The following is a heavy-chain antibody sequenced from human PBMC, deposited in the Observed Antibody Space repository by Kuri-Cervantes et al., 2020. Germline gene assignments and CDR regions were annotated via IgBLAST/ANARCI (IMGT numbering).Heavy chain of an antibody. D-gene: IGHD5-18*01. V-gene: IGHV4-30-2*01. Sequence: SETLSLTCAVSGGSISSGGYSWSWIRQPPGKGLEWIGYIYHSGSTYYNPSLKSRVTISVDRSKNQFSLKLSSVTAADTAVYYCARHFAGYSYGEGWFDPWGQGTPVTVSS. CDR3: ARHFAGYSYGEGWFDP. CDR1: GGSISSGGYS. J-gene: IGHJ5*02. CDR2: IYHSGST.